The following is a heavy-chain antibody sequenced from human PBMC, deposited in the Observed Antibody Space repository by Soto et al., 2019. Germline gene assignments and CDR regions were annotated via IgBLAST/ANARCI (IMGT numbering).Heavy chain of an antibody. CDR1: GGSISSGGYS. J-gene: IGHJ4*02. V-gene: IGHV4-30-2*01. D-gene: IGHD4-17*01. Sequence: QLQLQESGSGLVKPSQTLSLTCAVSGGSISSGGYSWSWIRQPPGKGLEWIGYIYHSGSTYYNPSLKSRVTISVDRSKNQLSLKLSSVTAADTAVYYGARVRETTVTYYFDYWGQGTLVTVSS. CDR3: ARVRETTVTYYFDY. CDR2: IYHSGST.